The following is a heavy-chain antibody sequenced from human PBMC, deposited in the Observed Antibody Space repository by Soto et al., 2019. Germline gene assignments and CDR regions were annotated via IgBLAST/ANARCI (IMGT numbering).Heavy chain of an antibody. V-gene: IGHV4-4*02. Sequence: SSETLSLTCAVSGGSISSSNWWRWVRQPPGKGLEWIGEINHSGSTNYNPSLKSRVTISLDTSKNQFSLKLSSMTAADTAVYYCARGYGRNFDYWGQGTLVTVS. CDR2: INHSGST. CDR1: GGSISSSNW. CDR3: ARGYGRNFDY. J-gene: IGHJ4*02. D-gene: IGHD5-18*01.